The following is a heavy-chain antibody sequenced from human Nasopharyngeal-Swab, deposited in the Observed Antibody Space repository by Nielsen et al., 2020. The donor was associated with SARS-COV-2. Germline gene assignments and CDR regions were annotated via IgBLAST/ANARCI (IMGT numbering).Heavy chain of an antibody. Sequence: GESLKISCAASGFTFSDYYMSWIRQAPGKGLEWVSYISSSGSTIYYADSVKGRFTISRDNAKNSLYLQMNSLRAEDTAVYYCARVSWSDYDFWSGYYKSSYYYGMDVWGQGTTVTVSS. CDR3: ARVSWSDYDFWSGYYKSSYYYGMDV. J-gene: IGHJ6*02. D-gene: IGHD3-3*01. V-gene: IGHV3-11*04. CDR1: GFTFSDYY. CDR2: ISSSGSTI.